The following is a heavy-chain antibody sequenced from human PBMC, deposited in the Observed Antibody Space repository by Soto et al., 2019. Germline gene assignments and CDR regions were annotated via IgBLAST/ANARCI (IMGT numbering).Heavy chain of an antibody. J-gene: IGHJ4*02. V-gene: IGHV2-5*02. D-gene: IGHD1-1*01. CDR3: SDRRVERYLDY. CDR2: IYWDDDK. CDR1: GFSLSTSGVG. Sequence: QITLKESGPTLVKPTQTLTLTCTFSGFSLSTSGVGVGWIRQPPGKALEWLALIYWDDDKRYSPSLKSRLTITKDTSKNQVVLSMTNMDPVDSVAYYCSDRRVERYLDYWGQGTLVTVSS.